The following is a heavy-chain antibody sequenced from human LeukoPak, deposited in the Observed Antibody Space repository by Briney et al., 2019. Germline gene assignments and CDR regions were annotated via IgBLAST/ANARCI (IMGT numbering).Heavy chain of an antibody. D-gene: IGHD6-13*01. CDR1: GGSFSGYY. CDR2: INHSGST. J-gene: IGHJ6*03. CDR3: ARRYSRPKKVMGV. V-gene: IGHV4-34*01. Sequence: PSETLSLTCAVYGGSFSGYYWSWIRQPPGKGLEWIGEINHSGSTNYNPSLKSRVTISVDTSKNQFSLKLSSVTAADTAVYHCARRYSRPKKVMGVWGKGTTVTISS.